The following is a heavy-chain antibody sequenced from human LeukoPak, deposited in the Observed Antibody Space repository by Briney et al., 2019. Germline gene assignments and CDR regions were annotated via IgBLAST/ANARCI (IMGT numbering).Heavy chain of an antibody. Sequence: GGSLRLSCAASGFTFSSYGVHWVRQAPGKGLEWVAVIWYGGSNKYYADSVKGRFTISRDTSKNTLYLQMNSLRAEDTAVYYCARGALVAGYAFDIWGQGTMVTVSS. V-gene: IGHV3-33*08. CDR2: IWYGGSNK. CDR3: ARGALVAGYAFDI. CDR1: GFTFSSYG. J-gene: IGHJ3*02. D-gene: IGHD5-18*01.